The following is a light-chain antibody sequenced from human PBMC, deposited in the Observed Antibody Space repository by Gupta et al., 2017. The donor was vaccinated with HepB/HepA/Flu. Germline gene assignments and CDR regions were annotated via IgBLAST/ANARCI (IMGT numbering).Light chain of an antibody. Sequence: DVVLTQSPLVLSVTLGQPACISCWCSHGLGYDDGNTNLNWFQQRPGKSPRRLIYRVSGRDSGIPGRFSGSGSGTNFTLVISRVKAEDVGIYYCRQGKHLPFTFGHGTRLDIK. V-gene: IGKV2-30*01. CDR2: RVS. CDR1: HGLGYDDGNTN. CDR3: RQGKHLPFT. J-gene: IGKJ3*01.